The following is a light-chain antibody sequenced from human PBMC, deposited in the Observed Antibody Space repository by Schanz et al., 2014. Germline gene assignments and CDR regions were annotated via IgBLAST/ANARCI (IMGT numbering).Light chain of an antibody. V-gene: IGKV1-5*01. CDR3: QQYGSSPRT. CDR1: QSIDDW. Sequence: GDRVAISCRASQSIDDWLAWYQQKPGKAPKLLIYEVSSLESGVPSRFSGSGSGTEFTLTISRLEPEDFAMYYCQQYGSSPRTFGGGTKVEIK. CDR2: EVS. J-gene: IGKJ4*01.